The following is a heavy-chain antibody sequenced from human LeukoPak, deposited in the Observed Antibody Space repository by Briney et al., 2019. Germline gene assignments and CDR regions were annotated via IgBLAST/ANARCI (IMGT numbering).Heavy chain of an antibody. J-gene: IGHJ4*02. CDR1: GYTFTAYY. D-gene: IGHD5-12*01. V-gene: IGHV1-2*06. CDR3: AKEDDSGYDYPFDY. Sequence: GASVKVSCKASGYTFTAYYIHWVRQAPGQGLEWMGRINPNSGGTNYAQKFQGRVTMTRDTSISTAYMELSRLRSDDTALYYCAKEDDSGYDYPFDYWGQGTLVAVSS. CDR2: INPNSGGT.